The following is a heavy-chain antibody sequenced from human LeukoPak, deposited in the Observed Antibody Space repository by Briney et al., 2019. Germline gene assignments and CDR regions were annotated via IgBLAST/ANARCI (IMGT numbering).Heavy chain of an antibody. CDR2: IYSGGST. CDR1: GFTVSSNY. J-gene: IGHJ4*02. V-gene: IGHV3-53*01. CDR3: AREVVGKGDY. D-gene: IGHD2-15*01. Sequence: GGSLGLSCEASGFTVSSNYMSWVRQAPGKGLEWVSVIYSGGSTYYADSVKGRFTISRDNSKNTLYLQMNSLRAEDTAVYYCAREVVGKGDYWGQGTLVTVSS.